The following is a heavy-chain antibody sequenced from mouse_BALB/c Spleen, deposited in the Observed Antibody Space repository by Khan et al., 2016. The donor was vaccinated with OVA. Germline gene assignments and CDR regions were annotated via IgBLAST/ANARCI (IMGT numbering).Heavy chain of an antibody. D-gene: IGHD2-2*01. J-gene: IGHJ3*01. CDR2: IDPFSGGI. V-gene: IGHV1-31*01. CDR3: TRHGYVAWFTY. CDR1: GYSFTSYY. Sequence: VQLQQSGPELMKPGASVKISCKASGYSFTSYYIHWIMQSHGKSLEWIGYIDPFSGGITYNQKFKGKATLTVDTYSSTAYIYFSNLTSEDSAVYYWTRHGYVAWFTYWGQGTLVTVSA.